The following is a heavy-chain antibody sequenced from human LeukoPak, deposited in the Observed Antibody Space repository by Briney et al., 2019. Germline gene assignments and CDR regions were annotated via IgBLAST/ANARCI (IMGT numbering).Heavy chain of an antibody. D-gene: IGHD2-2*01. CDR1: GYTFTGYY. Sequence: ASVKVSCKASGYTFTGYYIHWVRQAPGQGLEWMGWINPHSGGTNYAQKFQGRVTMTRDTSISTAYMELNRLRSDDTAVYYCARDVGEYCSSTNCYASHYWGQGTLVTVSS. V-gene: IGHV1-2*02. CDR2: INPHSGGT. CDR3: ARDVGEYCSSTNCYASHY. J-gene: IGHJ4*02.